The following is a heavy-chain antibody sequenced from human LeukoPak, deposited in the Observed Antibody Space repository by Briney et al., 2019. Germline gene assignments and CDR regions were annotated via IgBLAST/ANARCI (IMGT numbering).Heavy chain of an antibody. Sequence: GGSLRLSCAASGFTVSSNYMSWVRQAPGKGLEWVSVIYSGGSTYYADSVKGRFTISRDNSKNTLYLQMNSLRAEDTAVYYCARETNYDYVWGSYRYADIYFDYWGKETLVTVSS. CDR3: ARETNYDYVWGSYRYADIYFDY. V-gene: IGHV3-53*01. CDR1: GFTVSSNY. CDR2: IYSGGST. D-gene: IGHD3-16*02. J-gene: IGHJ4*02.